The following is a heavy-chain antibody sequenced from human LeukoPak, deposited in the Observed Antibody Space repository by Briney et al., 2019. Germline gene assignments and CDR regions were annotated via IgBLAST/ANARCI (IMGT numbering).Heavy chain of an antibody. D-gene: IGHD6-13*01. CDR3: AIHSSSWYFQH. CDR2: ISGSGGST. Sequence: QPGGSLRLSCAASGFTFSNYAMNWVRQAPGKGLEWGSGISGSGGSTYYADSVKGRFTISRDNSKNTLYLQMISLRAEDAAVYYCAIHSSSWYFQHWGQGTLVTVSS. V-gene: IGHV3-23*01. CDR1: GFTFSNYA. J-gene: IGHJ1*01.